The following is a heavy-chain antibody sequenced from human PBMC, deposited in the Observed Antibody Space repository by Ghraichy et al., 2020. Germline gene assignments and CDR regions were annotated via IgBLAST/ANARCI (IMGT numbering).Heavy chain of an antibody. CDR1: GYSFTSYW. CDR2: IYPGDSDT. V-gene: IGHV5-51*01. CDR3: ARSRGGEPFDY. D-gene: IGHD3-10*01. Sequence: GEALNISCKGSGYSFTSYWIGCVRQMPGKGLEWMGIIYPGDSDTRYSPSFQGQVTISADKSINTAYLQWSSLRASDTAIYYCARSRGGEPFDYWGQGTLVSVSS. J-gene: IGHJ4*02.